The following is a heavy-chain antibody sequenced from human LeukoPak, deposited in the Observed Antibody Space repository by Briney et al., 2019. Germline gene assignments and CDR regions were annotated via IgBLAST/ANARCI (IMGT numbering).Heavy chain of an antibody. V-gene: IGHV4-59*10. CDR3: ARGTIVVVVAAIGDYFDY. CDR2: IYTSGST. D-gene: IGHD2-15*01. CDR1: GGSFSGYY. J-gene: IGHJ4*02. Sequence: SETLSLTCAVYGGSFSGYYWSWIRQPAGKGLEWIGRIYTSGSTNYNPSLKSRVTISVDTSKNQFSLKLSSVTAADTAVYYCARGTIVVVVAAIGDYFDYWGRGTLVTVSS.